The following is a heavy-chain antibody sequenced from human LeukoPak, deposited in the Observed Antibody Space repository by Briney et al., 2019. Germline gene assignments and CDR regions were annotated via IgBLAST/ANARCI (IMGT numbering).Heavy chain of an antibody. CDR3: ASLGVGCSGGSCYYYFDY. V-gene: IGHV4-59*08. Sequence: SETLSLTCTVSGGSISSYYWSWIRQPPGKGLEGIGYIYYSGSTNYNPSLKSRVTISVDTSKNHFSLKLSSVTAADTAVYYCASLGVGCSGGSCYYYFDYWGQGTLSPSPQ. CDR2: IYYSGST. J-gene: IGHJ4*02. D-gene: IGHD2-15*01. CDR1: GGSISSYY.